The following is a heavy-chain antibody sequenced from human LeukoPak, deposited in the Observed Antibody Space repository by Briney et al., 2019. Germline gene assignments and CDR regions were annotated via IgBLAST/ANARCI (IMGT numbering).Heavy chain of an antibody. D-gene: IGHD2/OR15-2a*01. CDR1: GYSFNSYW. Sequence: GESLKISCKGSGYSFNSYWIGWVRQMHGKGLEWMGFIYPGDSATSYSPSFQGQVTISADKSISTAYLQWSSLKASDTAMYYCARRVEYRGEFDYWGQGTLVTVSS. CDR2: IYPGDSAT. J-gene: IGHJ4*02. CDR3: ARRVEYRGEFDY. V-gene: IGHV5-51*01.